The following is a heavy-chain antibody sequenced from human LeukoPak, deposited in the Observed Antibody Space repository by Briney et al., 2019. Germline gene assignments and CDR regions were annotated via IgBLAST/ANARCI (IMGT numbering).Heavy chain of an antibody. Sequence: GASVKVSCKVSGYTLTELSMHWVRQAPGKGLEWMGGFDPEDGETIYAQKFQGRVTMTEDTSTDTAYMELSSLRSEDTAVYYCATGDTAMVTLDYWGQGTLVTVSS. D-gene: IGHD5-18*01. CDR1: GYTLTELS. V-gene: IGHV1-24*01. CDR3: ATGDTAMVTLDY. J-gene: IGHJ4*02. CDR2: FDPEDGET.